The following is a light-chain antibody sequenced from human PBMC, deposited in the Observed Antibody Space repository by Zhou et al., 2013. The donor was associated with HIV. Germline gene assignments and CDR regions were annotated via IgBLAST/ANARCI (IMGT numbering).Light chain of an antibody. CDR1: QGISDY. Sequence: DIQMTQSPSAMSASVGDRVTITCRASQGISDYLAWYQQKPGKVPKLLIYAASTLQSGVPSRFSGSGSGTDFTLTISSLQPEDVATYYCQKYNRAPXTFGQGTKVEIK. CDR2: AAS. J-gene: IGKJ1*01. V-gene: IGKV1-27*01. CDR3: QKYNRAPXT.